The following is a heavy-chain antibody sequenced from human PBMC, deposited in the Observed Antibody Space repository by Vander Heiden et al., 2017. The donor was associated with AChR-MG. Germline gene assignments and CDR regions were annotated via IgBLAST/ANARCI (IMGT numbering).Heavy chain of an antibody. Sequence: QVQLQESGPGLVKPSETLSLTCTVTGGSISSYYWSWIRQPPGKGLELIGYIYYSGSTNYNPALKSRVTISVDTSKNQFSLKLSSVTAADTAVYYCARQNVYYYYGMDVWGQGTTVTVSS. J-gene: IGHJ6*02. V-gene: IGHV4-59*08. CDR2: IYYSGST. CDR3: ARQNVYYYYGMDV. CDR1: GGSISSYY.